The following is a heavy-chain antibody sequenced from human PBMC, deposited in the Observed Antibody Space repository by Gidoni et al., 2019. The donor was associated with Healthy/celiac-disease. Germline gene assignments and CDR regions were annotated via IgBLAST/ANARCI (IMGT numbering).Heavy chain of an antibody. Sequence: GTNYNPSLKSRVTISVDTSKNQFSLKLSSVTAADTAVYYCAREFNSGYSYYFDYWGQGTLVTVSS. V-gene: IGHV4-59*01. J-gene: IGHJ4*02. D-gene: IGHD3-22*01. CDR2: GT. CDR3: AREFNSGYSYYFDY.